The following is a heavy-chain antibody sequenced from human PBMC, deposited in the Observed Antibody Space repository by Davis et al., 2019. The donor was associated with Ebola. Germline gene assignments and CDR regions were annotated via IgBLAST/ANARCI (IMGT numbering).Heavy chain of an antibody. CDR3: ARHFDYYDSSGYYRHAEYFQH. J-gene: IGHJ1*01. CDR2: IYPSDSYT. V-gene: IGHV5-10-1*01. CDR1: GYSFTSYW. D-gene: IGHD3-22*01. Sequence: GESLKISCKGSGYSFTSYWISWVREVPGKGVEWMGRIYPSDSYTNYSPSFQGHVTISADKSISTAYLQWSSLKASDTAMYYCARHFDYYDSSGYYRHAEYFQHWGQGTLVTVSS.